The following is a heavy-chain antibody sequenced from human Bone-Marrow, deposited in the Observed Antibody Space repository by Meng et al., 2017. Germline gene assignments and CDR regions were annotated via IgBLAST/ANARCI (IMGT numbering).Heavy chain of an antibody. CDR3: ARHKGNSYGYLYFDY. V-gene: IGHV4-39*01. D-gene: IGHD5-18*01. Sequence: QLQLQESGPGLVKPSETLSLTCTVSGGSISDRSYYWGWIRQPPGKGLEWIGSIYYCGDTFYSPSLRSRVTISVDTSKNQFSLKLSSVTAADTAVFYCARHKGNSYGYLYFDYWGQGILVTVSS. CDR2: IYYCGDT. J-gene: IGHJ4*02. CDR1: GGSISDRSYY.